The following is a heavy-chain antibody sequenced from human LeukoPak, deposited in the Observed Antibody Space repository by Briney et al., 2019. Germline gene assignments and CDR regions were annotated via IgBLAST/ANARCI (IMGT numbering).Heavy chain of an antibody. D-gene: IGHD3-16*02. CDR3: TRYYDYVWGSYRYIDY. J-gene: IGHJ4*02. CDR2: IRSKTYGGTT. Sequence: SLRLSCTASGFSFGDYAMSWVRQAPGKGLEWVGFIRSKTYGGTTEYAASVKGRFTISRDDSESIAHLQMNSLKTEDTAAYYCTRYYDYVWGSYRYIDYWGQGTLVTVSS. CDR1: GFSFGDYA. V-gene: IGHV3-49*04.